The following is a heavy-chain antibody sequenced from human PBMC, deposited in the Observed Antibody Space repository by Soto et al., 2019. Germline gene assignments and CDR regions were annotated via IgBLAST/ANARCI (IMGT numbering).Heavy chain of an antibody. V-gene: IGHV4-39*01. J-gene: IGHJ4*02. CDR3: ASRGGLAAAIWGY. CDR1: GGSISSSSYY. D-gene: IGHD6-13*01. CDR2: IYYSGST. Sequence: QLQLQESGPGLVKPSETLSLTCTVSGGSISSSSYYWGWIRQPPGKGLEWIGSIYYSGSTYYNPSPTSRVTISVTTPKTPFPLKLTSVTAAYTAVYYCASRGGLAAAIWGYWGQGTLVTVSS.